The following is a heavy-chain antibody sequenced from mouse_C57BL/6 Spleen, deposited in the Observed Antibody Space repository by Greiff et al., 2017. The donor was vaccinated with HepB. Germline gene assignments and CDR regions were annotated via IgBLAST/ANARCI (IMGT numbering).Heavy chain of an antibody. V-gene: IGHV5-17*01. CDR2: ISSGSSTI. CDR3: ARGTAQATWFAY. Sequence: EVKLVESGGGLVKPGGSLKLSCAASGFTFSDYGMHWVRQAPEKGLEWVAYISSGSSTIYYADTVKGRFTISRDNAKNTLSLQMTSMRSEDTAMYYCARGTAQATWFAYWGQGTLVTVSA. D-gene: IGHD3-2*02. J-gene: IGHJ3*01. CDR1: GFTFSDYG.